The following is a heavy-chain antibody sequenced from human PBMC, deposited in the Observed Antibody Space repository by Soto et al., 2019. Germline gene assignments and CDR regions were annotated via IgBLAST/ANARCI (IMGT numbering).Heavy chain of an antibody. Sequence: SVKVSCKASGGTFSNYAISWVRQAPGQGLEWMGGIIPMFGSANYAQKFQGRVTITADESTSTAYMELSSLRSEDTAVYYCARGGDIVLVPTAISWFDPWGQGTLVTVSS. J-gene: IGHJ5*02. CDR2: IIPMFGSA. CDR3: ARGGDIVLVPTAISWFDP. D-gene: IGHD2-2*01. V-gene: IGHV1-69*13. CDR1: GGTFSNYA.